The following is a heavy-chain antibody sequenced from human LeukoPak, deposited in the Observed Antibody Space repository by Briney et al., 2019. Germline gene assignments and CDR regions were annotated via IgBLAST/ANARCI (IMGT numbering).Heavy chain of an antibody. J-gene: IGHJ6*02. D-gene: IGHD3-10*01. CDR2: ISYDGSNK. CDR1: GFTFSSYG. CDR3: ARDRGVYYYYGMDV. V-gene: IGHV3-30*19. Sequence: GRSLRLSCAASGFTFSSYGMHWVRQAPGKGLEWAAVISYDGSNKYYADSVKGRFTISRDNSKNTLYLQMNSLRAEDTAVYYCARDRGVYYYYGMDVWGQGTTVTVSS.